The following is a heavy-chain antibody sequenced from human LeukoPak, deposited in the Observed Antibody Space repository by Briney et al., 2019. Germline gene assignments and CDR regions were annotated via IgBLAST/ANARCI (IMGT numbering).Heavy chain of an antibody. CDR1: GGSISSGNYY. J-gene: IGHJ4*02. CDR2: IYYSGST. V-gene: IGHV4-39*07. Sequence: SETLSLTCTVYGGSISSGNYYWGWIRQPPGKGLEWIGSIYYSGSTYYNPSLKSRVTISVDTSKNQFSLKLSSVTAADTAVYYCARDYSSSYDYWGQGTLVTVSS. D-gene: IGHD6-6*01. CDR3: ARDYSSSYDY.